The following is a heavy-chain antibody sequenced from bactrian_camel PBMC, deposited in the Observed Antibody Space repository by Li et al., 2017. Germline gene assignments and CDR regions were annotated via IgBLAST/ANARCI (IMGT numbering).Heavy chain of an antibody. CDR1: GYFNTINC. D-gene: IGHD3*01. CDR3: AAEGWGPVMTTMGRTTFGN. CDR2: ITTGDGST. J-gene: IGHJ6*01. Sequence: VQLVESGGGSVQAGGSLRLSCSASGYFNTINCMGWFRQAPGKEREGVAAITTGDGSTYYADSVKGRFTISQDNAKNTLYLQMNNLKPEDTAVYYCAAEGWGPVMTTMGRTTFGNWGQGTQVTVS. V-gene: IGHV3S54*01.